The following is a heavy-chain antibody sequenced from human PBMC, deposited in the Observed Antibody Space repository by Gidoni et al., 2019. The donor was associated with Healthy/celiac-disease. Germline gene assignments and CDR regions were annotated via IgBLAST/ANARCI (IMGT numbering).Heavy chain of an antibody. J-gene: IGHJ4*02. V-gene: IGHV3-23*01. CDR1: GFTFSSYA. Sequence: EVQLLESGGGLVQPGGSLRLSCAASGFTFSSYAMSWVRQAPGKGLEWGSAISGSGGSTYYADSVKGRFTISRDNSKNTLYLQMNSLRAEDTAVYYCAKDLSVVIALGPYYFDYWGQGTLVTVSS. D-gene: IGHD3-22*01. CDR2: ISGSGGST. CDR3: AKDLSVVIALGPYYFDY.